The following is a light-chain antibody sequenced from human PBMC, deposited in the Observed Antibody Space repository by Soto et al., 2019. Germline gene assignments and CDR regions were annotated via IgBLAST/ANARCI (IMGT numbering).Light chain of an antibody. CDR3: SSYGGSNNLV. V-gene: IGLV2-8*01. Sequence: QSVLTQPPSASRSPGQSVTISCTGASSDVGGYSYVSWYQQHPGKAPKLMIYEVSKRPSGVPDRFSGSKSGNTASLTVSGLQAEDEADYYCSSYGGSNNLVFGGGTKLTVL. CDR2: EVS. CDR1: SSDVGGYSY. J-gene: IGLJ2*01.